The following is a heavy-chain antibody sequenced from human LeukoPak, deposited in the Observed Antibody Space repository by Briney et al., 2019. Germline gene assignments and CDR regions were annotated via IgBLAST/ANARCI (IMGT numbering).Heavy chain of an antibody. CDR2: IYHSGNP. V-gene: IGHV4-38-2*02. Sequence: SGTLSLTCTVSGYSISSGYYWGLIRQPPGKGLGWIGCIYHSGNPYYNPSLRSRGTISVEASKNHFSLKLTSVTAAGTAVYYCARGSSGSYIDAFDIWGQGTMVTVSS. CDR1: GYSISSGYY. J-gene: IGHJ3*02. CDR3: ARGSSGSYIDAFDI. D-gene: IGHD3-10*01.